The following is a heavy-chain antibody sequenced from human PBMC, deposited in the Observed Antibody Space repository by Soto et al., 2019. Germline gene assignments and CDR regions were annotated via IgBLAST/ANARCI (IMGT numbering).Heavy chain of an antibody. V-gene: IGHV1-2*04. CDR2: INPDSGST. CDR3: ARHLRESHAYYYYGMDV. CDR1: GYTFTGYY. D-gene: IGHD3-3*02. J-gene: IGHJ6*04. Sequence: ASVKVSCKASGYTFTGYYMHWVRQAPGQGLEWMGWINPDSGSTNYAQKFQGWVTMTRDTSLSTAYMELSRLRSDDTAVYYCARHLRESHAYYYYGMDVWGKGTTVTVSS.